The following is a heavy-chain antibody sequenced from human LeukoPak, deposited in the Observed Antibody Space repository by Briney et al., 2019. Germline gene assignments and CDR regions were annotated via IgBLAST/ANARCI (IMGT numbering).Heavy chain of an antibody. D-gene: IGHD6-6*01. CDR2: IIPIFGPA. V-gene: IGHV1-69*01. Sequence: GSSVKVSCKASGGTFSSYAISWLLQAPGQGLEWMGGIIPIFGPANYAQKFQGRVTITAYESTSTAYMELSSLRSEDTAVYYCATGGDEYSSSSEYFQHWGQGTLVTVSS. CDR1: GGTFSSYA. J-gene: IGHJ1*01. CDR3: ATGGDEYSSSSEYFQH.